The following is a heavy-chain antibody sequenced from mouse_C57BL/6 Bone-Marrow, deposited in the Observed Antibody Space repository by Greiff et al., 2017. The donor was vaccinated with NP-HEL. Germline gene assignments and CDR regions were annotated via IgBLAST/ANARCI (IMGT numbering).Heavy chain of an antibody. Sequence: QVQLQQPGAELVKPGASVKLSCKASGYTFTSYWMQWVKQRPGQGLEWIGEIDPSDSYTNYNQKFKGKATLTVDTSSSTAYMQLSSLTSEDSAVYYCATYDYDFDYWCQGTTPTVSA. V-gene: IGHV1-50*01. D-gene: IGHD2-4*01. J-gene: IGHJ2*01. CDR2: IDPSDSYT. CDR3: ATYDYDFDY. CDR1: GYTFTSYW.